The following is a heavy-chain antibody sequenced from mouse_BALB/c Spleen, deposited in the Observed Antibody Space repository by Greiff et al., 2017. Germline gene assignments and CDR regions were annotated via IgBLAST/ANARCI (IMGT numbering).Heavy chain of an antibody. V-gene: IGHV1S81*02. D-gene: IGHD3-1*01. Sequence: QVQLKQPGAELVKPGASVKLSCKASGYTFTSYWMHWVKQRPGQGLEWIGEINPSNGRTNYNEKFKSKATLTVDKSSSTAYMQLSSLTSEDSAVYYCARWELGGGAMDYWGQGTSVTVSS. J-gene: IGHJ4*01. CDR1: GYTFTSYW. CDR3: ARWELGGGAMDY. CDR2: INPSNGRT.